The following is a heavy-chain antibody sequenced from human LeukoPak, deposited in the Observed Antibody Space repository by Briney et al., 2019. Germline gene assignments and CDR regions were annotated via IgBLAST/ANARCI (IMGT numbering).Heavy chain of an antibody. J-gene: IGHJ4*02. V-gene: IGHV3-66*01. CDR2: IYSGGST. CDR1: GFTFSSYS. D-gene: IGHD6-19*01. CDR3: ARGMYSSGWYSDY. Sequence: GGSLRLSCAASGFTFSSYSMNWVRQAPGKGLEWVSVIYSGGSTYYADSVKGRFTISRDSSKNTLFLQMNSLRVEDTAVYYCARGMYSSGWYSDYWGQGTLVTVSS.